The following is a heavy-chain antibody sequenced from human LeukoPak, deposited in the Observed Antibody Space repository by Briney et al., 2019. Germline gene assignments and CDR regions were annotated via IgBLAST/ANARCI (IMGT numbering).Heavy chain of an antibody. CDR3: AKDPARIEDYYYYYYMDV. CDR2: IRYDGSNK. CDR1: GFTFSSYG. J-gene: IGHJ6*03. D-gene: IGHD1-26*01. Sequence: GGSLRLSCAASGFTFSSYGMHWVRQAPGKGLEWVAFIRYDGSNKYYADSVKGRFTISRDNSKNTLYLQMNSLRAEDTAVYYCAKDPARIEDYYYYYYMDVWGKGTTVTISS. V-gene: IGHV3-30*02.